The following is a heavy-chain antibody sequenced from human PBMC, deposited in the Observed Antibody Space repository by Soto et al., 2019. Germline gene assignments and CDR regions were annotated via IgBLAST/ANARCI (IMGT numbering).Heavy chain of an antibody. V-gene: IGHV3-30*18. CDR1: GFTFSSYG. D-gene: IGHD6-19*01. J-gene: IGHJ3*02. Sequence: LRLSCAASGFTFSSYGMHWVRQAPGKGLEWVAVISYGGSNKYYADSVKGRFTISRDNSKNTLYLQMNSLRAEDTAVYYCAKIIGDSQYSSGWEDRRDAFDIWGQGTMVTVSS. CDR3: AKIIGDSQYSSGWEDRRDAFDI. CDR2: ISYGGSNK.